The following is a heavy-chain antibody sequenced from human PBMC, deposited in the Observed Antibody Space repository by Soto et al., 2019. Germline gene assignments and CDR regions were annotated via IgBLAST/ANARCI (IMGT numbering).Heavy chain of an antibody. J-gene: IGHJ4*02. CDR1: GITFSGFW. Sequence: VPLVESGGGSVQPGGSLRLSCVASGITFSGFWMHWVRQVPGKGLVWVARVDSAGSGTSYADSVKGRFTISRDNAKNTLSLQIDSLRVEVTAVYYCATVFEHWGEGIPVTVSS. V-gene: IGHV3-74*01. CDR2: VDSAGSGT. CDR3: ATVFEH.